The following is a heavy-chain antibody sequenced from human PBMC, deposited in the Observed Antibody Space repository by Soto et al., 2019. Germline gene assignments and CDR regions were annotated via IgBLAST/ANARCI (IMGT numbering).Heavy chain of an antibody. CDR3: AKAGGAYDFWSGYLTTQGVDLDY. CDR2: ISGSGGST. D-gene: IGHD3-3*01. CDR1: GFTFSSYA. Sequence: GGSLRLSCAASGFTFSSYAMSWVRQAPGKGLEWVSAISGSGGSTYYADSVKGRFTISRDNSKNTLYLQMNSLRAEDTAVYYCAKAGGAYDFWSGYLTTQGVDLDYWGQGTLVTVSS. V-gene: IGHV3-23*01. J-gene: IGHJ4*02.